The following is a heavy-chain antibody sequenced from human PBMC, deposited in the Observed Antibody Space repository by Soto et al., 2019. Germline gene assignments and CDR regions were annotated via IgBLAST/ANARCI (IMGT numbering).Heavy chain of an antibody. Sequence: SQTLSLTGAISGDSVSTNSATWDWIRPSPSRGLEWLGRTYYRSNWYTDYAVSVKGRITISPDTSNNQLSLQLNSVTPDDTAVYYCARLIGDSWLDSWGQGTLVTVSS. CDR3: ARLIGDSWLDS. V-gene: IGHV6-1*01. CDR2: TYYRSNWYT. J-gene: IGHJ5*01. CDR1: GDSVSTNSAT. D-gene: IGHD2-8*01.